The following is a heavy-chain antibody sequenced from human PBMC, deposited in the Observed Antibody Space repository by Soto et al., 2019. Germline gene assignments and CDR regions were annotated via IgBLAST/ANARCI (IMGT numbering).Heavy chain of an antibody. CDR2: ISGSGGST. V-gene: IGHV3-23*01. CDR3: GEAGLWGCRGGGAFDY. Sequence: EVQLLESGGGLVQPGGSLRLSCAASGFTFSSYAMSWVRQAPGKGLEWVSAISGSGGSTYYADSVKGRFTISRDNSKKRGDTKLSSRGAGTMAGYYWGEAGLWGCRGGGAFDYWGQGTLVTVSS. J-gene: IGHJ4*02. D-gene: IGHD3-16*01. CDR1: GFTFSSYA.